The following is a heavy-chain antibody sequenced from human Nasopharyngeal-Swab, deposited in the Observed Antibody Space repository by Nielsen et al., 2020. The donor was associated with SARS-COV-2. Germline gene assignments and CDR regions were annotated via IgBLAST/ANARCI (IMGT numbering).Heavy chain of an antibody. Sequence: GGSLRLSCAASGFTFSNAWMNWVRQAPGKGLEWVGRIKSKTVGGTTDYAAPVKGRFTISRDDSKNTLYLQMNSLKTEDTAVYYCTTEYGDYNYYYYYVMDVWGQGTTVTVSS. CDR2: IKSKTVGGTT. CDR3: TTEYGDYNYYYYYVMDV. J-gene: IGHJ6*02. D-gene: IGHD4-17*01. V-gene: IGHV3-15*01. CDR1: GFTFSNAW.